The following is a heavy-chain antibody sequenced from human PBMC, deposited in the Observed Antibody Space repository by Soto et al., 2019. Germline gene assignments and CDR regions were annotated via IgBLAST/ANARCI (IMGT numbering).Heavy chain of an antibody. D-gene: IGHD6-19*01. J-gene: IGHJ1*01. Sequence: QLQLQESGPGRVKSSETLSLTCSVSGGSISSSNYYWVWIRQPQGKGLEWIGNIFYDGSTHYNPSLKSRVTIFLATSKNQFSLRLSSVTAADTAVYFCARVDGQAGAFQHWGQGTLVTVSS. CDR1: GGSISSSNYY. V-gene: IGHV4-39*02. CDR2: IFYDGST. CDR3: ARVDGQAGAFQH.